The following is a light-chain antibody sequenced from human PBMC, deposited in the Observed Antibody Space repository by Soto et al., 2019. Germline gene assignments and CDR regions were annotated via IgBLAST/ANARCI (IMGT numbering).Light chain of an antibody. Sequence: QSALTQPPSASGSPGQSVTISCTGTSSDIGGYNYVSWYQQRPGNGPKLIIYEVSKRPSGVPDRFSGSKSGNTASLTVSGLQAEDEADYYCSSYAGSDNGVFGTGTKLTVL. V-gene: IGLV2-8*01. CDR1: SSDIGGYNY. CDR2: EVS. CDR3: SSYAGSDNGV. J-gene: IGLJ1*01.